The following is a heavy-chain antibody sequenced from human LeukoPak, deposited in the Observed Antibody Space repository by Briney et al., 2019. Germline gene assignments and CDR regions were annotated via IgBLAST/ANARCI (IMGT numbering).Heavy chain of an antibody. J-gene: IGHJ4*02. CDR3: ARVGDYYDSSGPVPH. CDR1: GFTFSSYW. CDR2: IKQDGSEK. V-gene: IGHV3-7*01. Sequence: GGSLRLSCAASGFTFSSYWMSWVRQAPGKGLEWVANIKQDGSEKYYVDSVKGRFTISRDNAKNSLYLQMNSLRAEDTAVYYCARVGDYYDSSGPVPHWGQGTLVTVSS. D-gene: IGHD3-22*01.